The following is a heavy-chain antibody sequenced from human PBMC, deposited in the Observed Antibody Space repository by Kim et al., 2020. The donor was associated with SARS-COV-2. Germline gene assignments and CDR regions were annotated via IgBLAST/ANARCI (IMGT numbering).Heavy chain of an antibody. CDR1: GGSISSYY. J-gene: IGHJ4*01. D-gene: IGHD3-10*01. V-gene: IGHV4-59*01. Sequence: SETLSLTCTVSGGSISSYYWSWIRQPPGKGLEWIGYIYYSGSTTYTPSLESRVTVSVDTSKNQFSLKLSSVTAADTAVYYCARVITMGHPPTPHHHCWG. CDR3: ARVITMGHPPTPHHHC. CDR2: IYYSGST.